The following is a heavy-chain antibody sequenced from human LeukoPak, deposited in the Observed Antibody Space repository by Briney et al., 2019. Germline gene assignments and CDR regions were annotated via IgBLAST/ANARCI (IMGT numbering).Heavy chain of an antibody. J-gene: IGHJ5*02. D-gene: IGHD6-13*01. CDR1: GGTFSSYA. Sequence: ASVKVSCKASGGTFSSYAISWVRQAPGQGLEWMGGIIPIFGTANYAQKFQGRVTITADKSTSTAYMELSSLRSEDTAAYYCARGYSSSWYWFDPWGQGTLVTVSS. CDR3: ARGYSSSWYWFDP. CDR2: IIPIFGTA. V-gene: IGHV1-69*06.